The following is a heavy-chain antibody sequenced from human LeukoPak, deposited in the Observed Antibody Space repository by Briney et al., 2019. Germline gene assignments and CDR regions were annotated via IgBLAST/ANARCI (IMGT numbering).Heavy chain of an antibody. CDR1: GGTLGSYA. V-gene: IGHV1-18*01. J-gene: IGHJ5*02. Sequence: ASVKVSCKASGGTLGSYAISWVRQAPGQGLEWMGWISAYNGNTNYAQKLQGRVTMTTDTSTSTAYMELRSLRSDDTAVYYCERDGNIVAPNWFDPWGQGTLVTVSS. CDR3: ERDGNIVAPNWFDP. CDR2: ISAYNGNT. D-gene: IGHD2/OR15-2a*01.